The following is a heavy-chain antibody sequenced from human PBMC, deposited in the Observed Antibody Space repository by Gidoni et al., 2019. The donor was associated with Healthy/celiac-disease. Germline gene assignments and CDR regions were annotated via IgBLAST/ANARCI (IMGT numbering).Heavy chain of an antibody. CDR3: AKGRYDFWSGYYPDV. V-gene: IGHV3-23*01. J-gene: IGHJ6*02. CDR1: GFTFSSSA. Sequence: EVQLLESGGGLVQPGGSLRLSCAASGFTFSSSAMRWVRQAPGKGLEWVSAIRGSGGSTYYADSLKGRFTISRDNSKNTLYLQMISLRAEDTAVYYFAKGRYDFWSGYYPDVWGQGTTVTVSS. D-gene: IGHD3-3*01. CDR2: IRGSGGST.